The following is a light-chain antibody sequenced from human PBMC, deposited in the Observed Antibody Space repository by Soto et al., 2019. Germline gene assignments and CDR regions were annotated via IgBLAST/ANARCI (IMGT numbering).Light chain of an antibody. CDR2: GAS. J-gene: IGKJ2*01. Sequence: EIVMTQSPATLSVSPGERVTLSCRASQSVSSNLAWYQQKPGQAPRLLIYGASTRATDIPARFSGSGSGTEFTLTISSLQSEDFAVYYCQQYYNWPYTFGQGTKVDIK. CDR1: QSVSSN. CDR3: QQYYNWPYT. V-gene: IGKV3-15*01.